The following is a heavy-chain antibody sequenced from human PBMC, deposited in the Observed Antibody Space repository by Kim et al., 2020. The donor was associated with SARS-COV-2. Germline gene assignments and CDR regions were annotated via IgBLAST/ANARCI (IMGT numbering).Heavy chain of an antibody. V-gene: IGHV1-69*13. CDR1: GGTFSSYA. CDR2: IIPIFATA. J-gene: IGHJ6*02. CDR3: AREGSRYFDWLPQSGNYYYYGMDV. D-gene: IGHD3-9*01. Sequence: SVKVSCKASGGTFSSYAISWVRQAPGQGLEWMGGIIPIFATANYAQKFQGRVTITADESTSTAYMELSSLRSEDTAVYYCAREGSRYFDWLPQSGNYYYYGMDVWGQGTTVTVSS.